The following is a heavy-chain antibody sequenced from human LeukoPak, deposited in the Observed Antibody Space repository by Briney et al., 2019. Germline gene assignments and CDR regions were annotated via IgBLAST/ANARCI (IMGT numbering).Heavy chain of an antibody. CDR3: ARVGILTGPPHY. D-gene: IGHD3-9*01. Sequence: GGSLRLSCAASGFTFSSYSMNWVRQAPGKGLEWVSSISSSSSYIYYADSVKGRFTISRDNAKNSLYLQMNSLRAEDTAVYYCARVGILTGPPHYWGQGTLVTVSS. CDR1: GFTFSSYS. CDR2: ISSSSSYI. V-gene: IGHV3-21*01. J-gene: IGHJ4*02.